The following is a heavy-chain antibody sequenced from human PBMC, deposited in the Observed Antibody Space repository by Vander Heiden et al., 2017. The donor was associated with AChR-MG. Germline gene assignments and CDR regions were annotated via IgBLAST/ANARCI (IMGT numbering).Heavy chain of an antibody. CDR1: GFTFRSYA. V-gene: IGHV3-23*01. CDR3: ATRIAVAATKRKYFDY. Sequence: EVQLLESGGGLVQPGGSLRLSCAASGFTFRSYAMGWVRHAPGKGVEWVSAISGSGGSTYYADSVKGRFTISRDNSKNTLYLQMNSLRAEDTAVYYCATRIAVAATKRKYFDYWGQGTLVTVSS. J-gene: IGHJ4*02. CDR2: ISGSGGST. D-gene: IGHD6-19*01.